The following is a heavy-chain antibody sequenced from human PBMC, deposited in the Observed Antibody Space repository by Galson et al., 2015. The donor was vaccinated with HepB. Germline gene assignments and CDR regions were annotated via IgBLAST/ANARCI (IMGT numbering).Heavy chain of an antibody. CDR1: GYTFTSYG. D-gene: IGHD3-22*01. Sequence: SVKVSCKASGYTFTSYGISWVRQAPGQGLEWMGWISAYNGNTNYAQKLQGRVTMTTDTSTSTAYMELRSLRSDDTAVYYCARTYYYDSSGYYYDWGQGTLVTVSS. J-gene: IGHJ4*02. CDR2: ISAYNGNT. V-gene: IGHV1-18*04. CDR3: ARTYYYDSSGYYYD.